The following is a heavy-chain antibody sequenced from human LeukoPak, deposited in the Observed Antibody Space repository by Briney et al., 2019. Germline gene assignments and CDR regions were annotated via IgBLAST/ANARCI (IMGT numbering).Heavy chain of an antibody. J-gene: IGHJ4*02. CDR1: GGSFSGYY. CDR2: INHSGST. CDR3: ARAIREYYDYVWGSYRSPLYYFDY. Sequence: PSETLSLTCAVYGGSFSGYYWSWIRQPPGKGLEWIGEINHSGSTNYNPSLKSRVTISVDTSKNQFSLKLSSVTAAGTAVYYCARAIREYYDYVWGSYRSPLYYFDYWGQGTLVTVSS. V-gene: IGHV4-34*01. D-gene: IGHD3-16*02.